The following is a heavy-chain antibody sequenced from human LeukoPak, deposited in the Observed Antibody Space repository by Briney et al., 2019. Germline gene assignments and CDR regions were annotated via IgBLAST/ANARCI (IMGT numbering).Heavy chain of an antibody. CDR3: ARPESDCGGDCYSEYFQH. V-gene: IGHV5-51*01. D-gene: IGHD2-21*02. CDR1: GYRFTSYW. Sequence: GESLKIPCKGSGYRFTSYWIGWVRPMPGKGLEWMGIIYPGDSDTRFSPSFQGQVTISADKSISTAYLQWSSLKASDTAMYYCARPESDCGGDCYSEYFQHWGQGTLVTVSS. CDR2: IYPGDSDT. J-gene: IGHJ1*01.